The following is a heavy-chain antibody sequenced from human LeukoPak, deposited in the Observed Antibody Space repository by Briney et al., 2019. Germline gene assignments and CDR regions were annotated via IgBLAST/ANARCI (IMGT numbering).Heavy chain of an antibody. D-gene: IGHD2-8*01. V-gene: IGHV1-2*02. CDR3: AREMGLGRYYFDY. CDR1: GYTFTGYY. Sequence: ASVKVSCKASGYTFTGYYMHWVRQAPGQGLEWMGWINPNSGGTNYAQKFQGRVTMTRDTSISTAYMELSRLRSDGTAVYYCAREMGLGRYYFDYWGQGTLVTVSS. J-gene: IGHJ4*02. CDR2: INPNSGGT.